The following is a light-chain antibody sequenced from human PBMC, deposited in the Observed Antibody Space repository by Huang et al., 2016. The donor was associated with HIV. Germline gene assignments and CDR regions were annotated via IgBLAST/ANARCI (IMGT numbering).Light chain of an antibody. V-gene: IGKV3-15*01. J-gene: IGKJ4*01. CDR3: QQYDKWPLP. Sequence: EIVMTQSPATLSVSPGKRATLSCRASQSVSNNLAWYQQKPGQAPRLLIYGASTRATGIPARFSGSGSGTEFTLTISSLQSEDFAVYYCQQYDKWPLPFGGGTKVEIK. CDR2: GAS. CDR1: QSVSNN.